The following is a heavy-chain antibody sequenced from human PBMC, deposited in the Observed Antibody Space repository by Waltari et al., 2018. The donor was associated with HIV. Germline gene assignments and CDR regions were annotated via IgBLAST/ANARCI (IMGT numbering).Heavy chain of an antibody. Sequence: QVQLVESGGGVVQPGTSLRLSCAASGFTFRVYGLHWVRLAPGKGREWVAVISYDGNNRNHADSVKGRFSISRDNSKNTLYLQMNSLRVEDTAVYYCARGMGYGGSAEGFDYWGQGTLVTVSS. V-gene: IGHV3-30*03. CDR3: ARGMGYGGSAEGFDY. D-gene: IGHD5-18*01. J-gene: IGHJ4*02. CDR1: GFTFRVYG. CDR2: ISYDGNNR.